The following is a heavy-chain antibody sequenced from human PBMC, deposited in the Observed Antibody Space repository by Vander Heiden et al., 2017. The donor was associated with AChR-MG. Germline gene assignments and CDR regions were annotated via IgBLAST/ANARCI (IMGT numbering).Heavy chain of an antibody. Sequence: EVQLVESGGGLVQPGGSLRLYCAASGFTLRSYSMNWVRQAPGKGLEWVSYINSSSSTIYYTASVKGRFTLSRDNAKNSLYLQMNSLRDDDTAVYYCPSLPGYSSGGYLFPMTNYCYYMDVWFDGTTVALSS. D-gene: IGHD6-19*01. V-gene: IGHV3-48*02. CDR2: INSSSSTI. CDR1: GFTLRSYS. CDR3: PSLPGYSSGGYLFPMTNYCYYMDV. J-gene: IGHJ6*03.